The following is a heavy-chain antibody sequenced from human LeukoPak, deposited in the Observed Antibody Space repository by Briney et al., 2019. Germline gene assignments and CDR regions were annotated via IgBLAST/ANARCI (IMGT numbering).Heavy chain of an antibody. CDR2: INNDGSST. Sequence: GGSLRLSCAASGFTFSSYWMHWVRQAPGKGLVWVSHINNDGSSTSYAASVKGRFTISRGNAKNTLYLQMNSLRTEDTAVYYCACYGIAPPYWGQGTLVTVSS. J-gene: IGHJ4*02. D-gene: IGHD2-15*01. CDR1: GFTFSSYW. V-gene: IGHV3-74*01. CDR3: ACYGIAPPY.